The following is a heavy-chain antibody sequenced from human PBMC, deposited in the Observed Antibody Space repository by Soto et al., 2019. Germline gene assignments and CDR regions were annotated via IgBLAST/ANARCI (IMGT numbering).Heavy chain of an antibody. CDR3: ARVAFGDSWGYYFDY. D-gene: IGHD3-10*01. V-gene: IGHV1-3*01. CDR2: INPGNGDT. Sequence: GASVKVSCKASGYMFTGYAIHWMRQAPGQRLELMGWINPGNGDTKYSEKFQGRVSISRDTSASTIYMDLYSLTSEDTAVYHCARVAFGDSWGYYFDYWGQGSPVTVSS. J-gene: IGHJ4*02. CDR1: GYMFTGYA.